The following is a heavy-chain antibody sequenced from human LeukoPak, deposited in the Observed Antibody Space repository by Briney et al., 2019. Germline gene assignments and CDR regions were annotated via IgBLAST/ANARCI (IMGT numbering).Heavy chain of an antibody. V-gene: IGHV3-66*01. J-gene: IGHJ4*02. CDR1: GFTVSSNY. CDR2: IYSGGST. Sequence: GGSLRLSCAASGFTVSSNYMSWVRQAPGKGLEWVSVIYSGGSTYYADSVKGRFTISRDNSKNTLYLQMNSLRAEDTAVYYCARAKVAAAVYFDYWGQGALVTVSS. CDR3: ARAKVAAAVYFDY. D-gene: IGHD6-13*01.